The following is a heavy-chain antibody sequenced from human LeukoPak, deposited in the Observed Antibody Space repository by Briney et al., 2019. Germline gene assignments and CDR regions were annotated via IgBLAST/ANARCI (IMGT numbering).Heavy chain of an antibody. Sequence: ETSLRLSCAASGFTFSSYAMHWVRQAPGKGLEWVAVIWYDGSNKYYADSVKGRFTISRDNSKNTLYLQMNSLRAEDTAVHYCARVDSGNFNWFDPWGQGTMVTVSS. CDR2: IWYDGSNK. V-gene: IGHV3-33*08. CDR3: ARVDSGNFNWFDP. D-gene: IGHD1-26*01. J-gene: IGHJ5*02. CDR1: GFTFSSYA.